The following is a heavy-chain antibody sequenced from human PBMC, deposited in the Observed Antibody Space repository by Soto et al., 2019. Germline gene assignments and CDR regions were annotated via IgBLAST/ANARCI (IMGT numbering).Heavy chain of an antibody. CDR1: GGTFSSYA. Sequence: ASVKVSCKASGGTFSSYAISWVRQAPGQGLEWMGGIIPIFGTANYAQKFQGRVTITADKSTSTAYMELSSLRSEDTAVYYCARDKGYCNNGACYTDLGMDVWGQGTTVTVSS. CDR3: ARDKGYCNNGACYTDLGMDV. J-gene: IGHJ6*02. CDR2: IIPIFGTA. V-gene: IGHV1-69*06. D-gene: IGHD2-8*01.